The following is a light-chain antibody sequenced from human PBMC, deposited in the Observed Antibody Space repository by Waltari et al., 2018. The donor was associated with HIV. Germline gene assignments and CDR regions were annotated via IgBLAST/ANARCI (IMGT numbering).Light chain of an antibody. CDR3: QQSDSLPYT. Sequence: DIQMTQSPSFVSAFVGDRVTITCRASQDIGKTLTWYQQRPGKAPELLIYDASKLEGGVPSRFSGSGSGTYFILNIANLQPEDFAVYYCQQSDSLPYTFGGGTRVE. CDR1: QDIGKT. V-gene: IGKV1-33*01. J-gene: IGKJ5*01. CDR2: DAS.